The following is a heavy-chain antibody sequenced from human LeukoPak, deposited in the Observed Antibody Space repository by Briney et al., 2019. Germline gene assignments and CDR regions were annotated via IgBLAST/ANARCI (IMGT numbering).Heavy chain of an antibody. Sequence: GGSLRLSCAASGFTFSSYAMSWVRQAPGKGLEWVSAISGSGGSTYYADSVKGRFTISRDNAKNSLYLQMNSLRAEDTAEYFCARHPMTTVTFFDYWGQGTLVTVSS. V-gene: IGHV3-23*01. J-gene: IGHJ4*02. CDR1: GFTFSSYA. D-gene: IGHD4-17*01. CDR2: ISGSGGST. CDR3: ARHPMTTVTFFDY.